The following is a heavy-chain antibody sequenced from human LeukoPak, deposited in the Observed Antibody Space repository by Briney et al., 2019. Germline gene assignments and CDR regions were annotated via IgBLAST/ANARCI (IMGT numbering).Heavy chain of an antibody. J-gene: IGHJ4*02. D-gene: IGHD3-22*01. CDR3: AKDYAFRYYDSSGYLEFGY. CDR1: GFTFSSHP. Sequence: GGSLRLSCAASGFTFSSHPMHWVRQAPGKGLEWVGVILYDGSNKYYADSVKGRFTISRDNSKNTLYLQMNSLRAEDTAVYYCAKDYAFRYYDSSGYLEFGYRGQGTLVTVSS. CDR2: ILYDGSNK. V-gene: IGHV3-30*04.